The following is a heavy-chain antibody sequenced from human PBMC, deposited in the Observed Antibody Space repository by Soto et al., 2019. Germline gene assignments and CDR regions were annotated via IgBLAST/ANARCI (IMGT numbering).Heavy chain of an antibody. J-gene: IGHJ4*02. CDR3: AKGPVSVVVITTFYY. CDR2: ISGSGGST. V-gene: IGHV3-23*01. CDR1: GFTFSSYA. D-gene: IGHD3-22*01. Sequence: GGSLRLSCAASGFTFSSYAMSWVRQAPGKGLEWVSAISGSGGSTYYADSVKGRFTISRDNSKNTLYLQMNSLRAEETAVYYCAKGPVSVVVITTFYYWGQGTLVTVSS.